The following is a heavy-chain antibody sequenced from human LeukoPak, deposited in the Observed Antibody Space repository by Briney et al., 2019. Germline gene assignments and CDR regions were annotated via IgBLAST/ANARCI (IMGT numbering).Heavy chain of an antibody. CDR2: IDPSGGST. V-gene: IGHV1-46*01. Sequence: ASVKVSCKASGYTFTSYYIHWVRQAPGQGLEWMGIIDPSGGSTSYAQKFQGRVTMTRDTSTNTVYMKLSGLRSDDTAVYYCARPPDYDSSGYLWASWGQGTLVTVSS. CDR1: GYTFTSYY. CDR3: ARPPDYDSSGYLWAS. J-gene: IGHJ5*02. D-gene: IGHD3-22*01.